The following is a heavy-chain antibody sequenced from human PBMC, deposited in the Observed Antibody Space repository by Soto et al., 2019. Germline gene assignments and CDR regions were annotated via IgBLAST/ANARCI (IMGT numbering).Heavy chain of an antibody. V-gene: IGHV3-30*18. D-gene: IGHD2-21*02. CDR1: GFTFRNFG. J-gene: IGHJ4*02. CDR2: ISYDGTNK. Sequence: QVQLVESGGGVVQPGRSLRLSCAASGFTFRNFGMHWVRQAPGKRLEWVAVISYDGTNKYYADSVKGRFTISRDNSKNTLYLQINSLRAEDTAVYYCAKAVPPFVVVTASDYWDQGTLVTVSS. CDR3: AKAVPPFVVVTASDY.